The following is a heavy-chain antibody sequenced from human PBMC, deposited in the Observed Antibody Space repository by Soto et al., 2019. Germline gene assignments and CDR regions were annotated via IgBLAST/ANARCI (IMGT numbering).Heavy chain of an antibody. CDR1: GFTFSNYE. Sequence: EAQLVESGGGLVQPGGSLRLSCAASGFTFSNYEMHCVRQAPGQGLEYVSGISNNGAHTDYAKSVKGRFTISRDNSENTLYLQMGSLRAEHMALYYCARRGYGSRWPNVYMDVWGKGTTVTVYS. V-gene: IGHV3-64*01. CDR3: ARRGYGSRWPNVYMDV. J-gene: IGHJ6*03. D-gene: IGHD6-13*01. CDR2: ISNNGAHT.